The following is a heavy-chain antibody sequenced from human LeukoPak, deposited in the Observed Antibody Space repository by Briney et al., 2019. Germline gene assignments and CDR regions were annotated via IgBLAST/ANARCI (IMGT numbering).Heavy chain of an antibody. CDR1: GFTFSSYG. D-gene: IGHD2-15*01. J-gene: IGHJ4*02. V-gene: IGHV3-30*02. CDR2: IRYDGSNK. Sequence: GGSLRLSCAASGFTFSSYGMHWVRQAPGKGLEWVAFIRYDGSNKYYADSVKGRFTISRDNSKNTLYLQMSSLRAEDTAVYYCAVDCSGGSCYYEDFDYWGQGTLVTVSS. CDR3: AVDCSGGSCYYEDFDY.